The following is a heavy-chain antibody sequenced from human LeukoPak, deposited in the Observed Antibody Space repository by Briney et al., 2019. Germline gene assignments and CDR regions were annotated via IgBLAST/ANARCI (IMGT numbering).Heavy chain of an antibody. Sequence: GASVKVSCKASGYTFTSYDINWVRQATGQGPEWMGWMNPNSGNTGYAQKFQGRVTMTRNTSISTAYMELSSLRSEDTAVYYCARGRGRARGYSYGNWGQGTLVTVSS. V-gene: IGHV1-8*01. CDR2: MNPNSGNT. D-gene: IGHD5-18*01. CDR3: ARGRGRARGYSYGN. J-gene: IGHJ4*02. CDR1: GYTFTSYD.